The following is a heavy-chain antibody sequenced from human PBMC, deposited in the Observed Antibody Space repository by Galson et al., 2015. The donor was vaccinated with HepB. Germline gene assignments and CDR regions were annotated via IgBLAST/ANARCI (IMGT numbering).Heavy chain of an antibody. D-gene: IGHD6-19*01. V-gene: IGHV3-73*01. CDR3: TRPGIAVAGTSSAFDY. CDR2: IRSKANSYAT. Sequence: SLRLSCAASGFTFSGSAMHWVRQASGKGLEWVGRIRSKANSYATAYAASVKGRFTISRDDSKNTAYLQMNSLKTEDTAVYYCTRPGIAVAGTSSAFDYWGQGTLVTVSS. J-gene: IGHJ4*02. CDR1: GFTFSGSA.